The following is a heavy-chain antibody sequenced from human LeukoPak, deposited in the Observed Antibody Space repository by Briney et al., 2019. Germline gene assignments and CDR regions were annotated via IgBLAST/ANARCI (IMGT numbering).Heavy chain of an antibody. CDR1: GGSFSGYY. CDR3: ARASSIGYSYGKDFDY. Sequence: SETLSLTCAVYGGSFSGYYWSWIRQPPGKGPEWIGEINHSGSTNYNPSLKSRVTISVDTSKNQFSLKLSSVTAADTAVYYCARASSIGYSYGKDFDYWGQGTLVTVSS. J-gene: IGHJ4*02. D-gene: IGHD5-18*01. V-gene: IGHV4-34*01. CDR2: INHSGST.